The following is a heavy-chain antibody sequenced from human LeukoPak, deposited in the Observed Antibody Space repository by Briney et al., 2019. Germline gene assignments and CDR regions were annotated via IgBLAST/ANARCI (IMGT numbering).Heavy chain of an antibody. D-gene: IGHD6-19*01. CDR1: GFTFSSYA. CDR2: ISGSGGST. V-gene: IGHV3-23*01. CDR3: AKSPRRIAVAGTRWFDP. Sequence: GGSLRRSGAASGFTFSSYAMSWVRQAPGKGLEWVSAISGSGGSTYYADSVKGRFTISRDNSKNTLYLQMNSLRAEDTAVYYCAKSPRRIAVAGTRWFDPWGQGTLVTVSS. J-gene: IGHJ5*02.